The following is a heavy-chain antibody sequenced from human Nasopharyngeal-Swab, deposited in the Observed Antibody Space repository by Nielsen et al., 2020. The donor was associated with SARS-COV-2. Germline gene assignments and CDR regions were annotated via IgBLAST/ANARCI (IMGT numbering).Heavy chain of an antibody. CDR2: IYYSGST. D-gene: IGHD6-13*01. CDR1: GGSISSVGYY. CDR3: ARVGVGSSWSYYFDY. V-gene: IGHV4-31*03. Sequence: SETLSLTCPVSGGSISSVGYYWSWIRQHPGKGLEWIGYIYYSGSTYYNPSLKSRVTISVDTSKNQFSLKLSSVTAADTAVYYCARVGVGSSWSYYFDYWGQGTLVTVSS. J-gene: IGHJ4*02.